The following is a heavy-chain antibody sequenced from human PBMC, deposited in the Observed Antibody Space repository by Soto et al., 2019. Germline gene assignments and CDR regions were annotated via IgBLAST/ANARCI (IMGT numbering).Heavy chain of an antibody. Sequence: SVKVSCKASGGTFSSYAISWVRQAPGQGLEWMGGIIPIFGTANYAQKFQGRVTITADESTSTAYMELSSLRSEDTAVYYCARGKSLLGNWFDPWGQGTLVTVSS. D-gene: IGHD3-16*01. J-gene: IGHJ5*02. CDR3: ARGKSLLGNWFDP. V-gene: IGHV1-69*13. CDR1: GGTFSSYA. CDR2: IIPIFGTA.